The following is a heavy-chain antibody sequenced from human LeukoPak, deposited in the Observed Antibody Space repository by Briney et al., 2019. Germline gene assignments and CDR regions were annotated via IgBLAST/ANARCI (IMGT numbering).Heavy chain of an antibody. D-gene: IGHD2/OR15-2a*01. Sequence: GSLRLSCAASGNYWMHWVRQAPGKGLVWVSHINSDGSWTSYADSVKGRFTISKDNVKNTVYLQMNSLRAEDTAVYYCVSFYETYWGRGTLVTVSS. CDR2: INSDGSWT. J-gene: IGHJ4*02. CDR3: VSFYETY. CDR1: GNYW. V-gene: IGHV3-74*01.